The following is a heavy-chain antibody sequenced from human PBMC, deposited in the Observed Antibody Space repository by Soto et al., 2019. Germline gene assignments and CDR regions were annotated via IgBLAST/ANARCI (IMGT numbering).Heavy chain of an antibody. CDR2: VNPHTGGT. D-gene: IGHD6-13*01. J-gene: IGHJ4*02. V-gene: IGHV1-2*02. Sequence: QVQLVQSGAEVKKPGASVKVSCKTSGYTFIGYYLNWVRQAPGQGLEWMGWVNPHTGGTHYAQKFAGRVTMTRDTSTYTAYMELSGLKFDATATYFCARVMAYEQQLVPFDYWGQGTLFTVSS. CDR3: ARVMAYEQQLVPFDY. CDR1: GYTFIGYY.